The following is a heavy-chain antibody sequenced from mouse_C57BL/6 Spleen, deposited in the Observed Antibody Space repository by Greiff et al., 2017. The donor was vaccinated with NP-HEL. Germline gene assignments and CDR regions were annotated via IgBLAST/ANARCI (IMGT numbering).Heavy chain of an antibody. Sequence: QVQLQQPGAELVRPGSSVKLSCKASGYTFTSYWMDWVKQRPGQGLEWIGNIYPSDSETHYNQKFKDKATLTVDKSSSTAYMQLSSLTSEDSAVYYCATQTGYYAMDYWGQGTSVTVSS. J-gene: IGHJ4*01. CDR2: IYPSDSET. CDR1: GYTFTSYW. CDR3: ATQTGYYAMDY. D-gene: IGHD4-1*01. V-gene: IGHV1-61*01.